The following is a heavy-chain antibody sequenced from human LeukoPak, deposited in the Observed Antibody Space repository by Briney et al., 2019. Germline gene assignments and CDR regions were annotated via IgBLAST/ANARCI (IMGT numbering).Heavy chain of an antibody. D-gene: IGHD2-2*01. V-gene: IGHV1-69*13. CDR3: ARDRVCSSTSCYGYYYYGMDV. J-gene: IGHJ6*02. CDR2: IIPIFGTA. Sequence: ASVKVSCKASGGTFSSYAISWVRQAPGQGLEWMGGIIPIFGTANYAQKFQGRVTITADESTSTAYMELSSLRSEDTAVYYCARDRVCSSTSCYGYYYYGMDVWGQGTTVTVSS. CDR1: GGTFSSYA.